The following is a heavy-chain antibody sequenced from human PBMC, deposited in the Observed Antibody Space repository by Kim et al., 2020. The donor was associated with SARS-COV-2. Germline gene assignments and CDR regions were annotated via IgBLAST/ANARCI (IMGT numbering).Heavy chain of an antibody. CDR3: VGGGWYGSY. CDR2: IKKDGSEQ. J-gene: IGHJ4*02. CDR1: GLSFSSYW. Sequence: GGSLRLSCALSGLSFSSYWMSWVRQAPGKGLEWVANIKKDGSEQYYVDSVKGRFTISRDNAKNSLFLQMNSLRGEDTAVYYCVGGGWYGSYWGQGALVTVSS. V-gene: IGHV3-7*03. D-gene: IGHD6-19*01.